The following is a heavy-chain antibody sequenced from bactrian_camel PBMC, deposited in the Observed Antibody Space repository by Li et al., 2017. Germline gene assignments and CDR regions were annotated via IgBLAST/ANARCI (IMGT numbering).Heavy chain of an antibody. Sequence: HVQLVESGGGSVQAGGSLRLSCAASQYAEKPSCMAWFRQRPGKDREGVAGISAGGGSTHYADSVKGRFTISRDDSSNTIHLQMGSLKPEDTAIYSCALGACRGAWAYAWSQTSMYDSWGQGTQVTV. J-gene: IGHJ4*01. CDR2: ISAGGGST. V-gene: IGHV3-3*01. CDR3: ALGACRGAWAYAWSQTSMYDS. D-gene: IGHD7*01. CDR1: QYAEKPSC.